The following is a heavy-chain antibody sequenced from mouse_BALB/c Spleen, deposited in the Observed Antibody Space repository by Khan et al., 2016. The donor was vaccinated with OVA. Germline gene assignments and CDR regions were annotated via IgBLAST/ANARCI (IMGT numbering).Heavy chain of an antibody. CDR1: GFTFSDYY. V-gene: IGHV5-4*02. CDR2: ISDGGSYT. J-gene: IGHJ3*01. CDR3: ARGYYGDPFAY. Sequence: EVQLLATGGGLVKPGGSLKLSCAASGFTFSDYYMYWVRQTPEKRLEWVATISDGGSYTYYPDSVKGRFTISRDDAKNNLYLQMSSLKSEDTAMYYCARGYYGDPFAYWGQGTLVTISA. D-gene: IGHD2-13*01.